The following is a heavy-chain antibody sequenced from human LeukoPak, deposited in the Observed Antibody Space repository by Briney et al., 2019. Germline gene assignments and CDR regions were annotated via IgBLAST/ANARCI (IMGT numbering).Heavy chain of an antibody. V-gene: IGHV4-38-2*02. D-gene: IGHD5-24*01. Sequence: SETLSLTCTVSGGSISRGYYWGWLRQPPGKRLEWIGSIYYSGTTYYNPSLKSRVTISVDTSKNQFSLKLSSVTAADTAVYYCASRGGYKFRFTDYYYYYMDVWGKGTTVTVSS. CDR2: IYYSGTT. J-gene: IGHJ6*03. CDR1: GGSISRGYY. CDR3: ASRGGYKFRFTDYYYYYMDV.